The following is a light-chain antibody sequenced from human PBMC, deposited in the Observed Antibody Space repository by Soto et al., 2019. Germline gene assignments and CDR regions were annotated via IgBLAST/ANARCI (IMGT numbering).Light chain of an antibody. CDR3: HQFNNRPPT. Sequence: VLTNSPGTLSLSPGERATLSCRASQSVGNNIAWYQQKPGQAPRLLIYVASIRATGIPARFSGSGSGTEFTLPVTSLQSEHFAVYYCHQFNNRPPTFGGGTKVDI. CDR1: QSVGNN. J-gene: IGKJ4*01. CDR2: VAS. V-gene: IGKV3-15*01.